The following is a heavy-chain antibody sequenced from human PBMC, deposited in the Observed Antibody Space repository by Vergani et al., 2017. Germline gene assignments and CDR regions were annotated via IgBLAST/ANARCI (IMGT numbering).Heavy chain of an antibody. Sequence: VQLQESGPGLVKPSQTLSLTCTVSGGSISSGGYYWSWIRQHPGKGLEWIGYIYYSGSTYYNPSLKSRVTISVDTSKNQFSLKLSSVTAADTAVYYCARIRYYDIVTGWFDPWGQGTLVIVSS. D-gene: IGHD3-9*01. CDR2: IYYSGST. CDR1: GGSISSGGYY. V-gene: IGHV4-31*03. CDR3: ARIRYYDIVTGWFDP. J-gene: IGHJ5*02.